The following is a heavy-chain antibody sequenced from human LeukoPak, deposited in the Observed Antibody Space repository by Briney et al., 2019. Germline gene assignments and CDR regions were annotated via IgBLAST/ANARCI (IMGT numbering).Heavy chain of an antibody. J-gene: IGHJ4*02. V-gene: IGHV1-18*01. CDR1: GYTFTSYG. CDR3: ARDSSGYDGGY. Sequence: ASVKVSCKASGYTFTSYGISWVRQAPGQGLEWMGWISAYNGNTNYAQKLQGRVTMTTDTSTSTANMELRSLRSDDTAVYYCARDSSGYDGGYWGQGTLVTVSS. CDR2: ISAYNGNT. D-gene: IGHD5-12*01.